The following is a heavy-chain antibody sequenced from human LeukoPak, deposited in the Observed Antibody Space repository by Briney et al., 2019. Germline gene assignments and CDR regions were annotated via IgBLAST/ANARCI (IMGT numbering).Heavy chain of an antibody. Sequence: SETLSLTCTVSGGSISSYYWSWIRQPPGKGLEWIGYIYYSGSTNYNPSLKSRVTISVDTSMNQFSLKLSSVTAADTAVYYCARGLDGWYGYWGQGTLVTVSS. CDR1: GGSISSYY. CDR3: ARGLDGWYGY. CDR2: IYYSGST. D-gene: IGHD6-19*01. J-gene: IGHJ4*02. V-gene: IGHV4-59*01.